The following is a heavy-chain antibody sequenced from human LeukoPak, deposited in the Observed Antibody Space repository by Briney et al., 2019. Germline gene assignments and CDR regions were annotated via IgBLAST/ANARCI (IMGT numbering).Heavy chain of an antibody. D-gene: IGHD1-14*01. V-gene: IGHV1-69*01. CDR2: IIPIFGTA. Sequence: GSSVKVSCKASGGTFSSYAISWVRQAPGQGLEWMGGIIPIFGTANYAQKFQGRVTITADESTSTAYMELSSLRSEDTAVYYCATVNRGGGAFDIWGQGTMVTVSS. CDR3: ATVNRGGGAFDI. J-gene: IGHJ3*02. CDR1: GGTFSSYA.